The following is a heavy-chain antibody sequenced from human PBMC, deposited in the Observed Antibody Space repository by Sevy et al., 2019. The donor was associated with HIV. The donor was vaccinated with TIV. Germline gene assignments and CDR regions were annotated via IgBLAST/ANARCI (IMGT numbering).Heavy chain of an antibody. D-gene: IGHD2-2*01. V-gene: IGHV3-23*01. CDR3: AREGCSKPHDY. J-gene: IGHJ4*02. CDR2: FSFGCGKI. CDR1: GFTFSNYA. Sequence: GGSLRLSCAASGFTFSNYAMSWVRQAPGKGLEWVSTFSFGCGKINYADSVKGRFTISRDNSENTLYLQMNSLRAEDTALYYCAREGCSKPHDYWGQGTLVTVSS.